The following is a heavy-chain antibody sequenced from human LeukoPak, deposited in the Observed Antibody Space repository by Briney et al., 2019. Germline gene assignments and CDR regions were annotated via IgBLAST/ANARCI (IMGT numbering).Heavy chain of an antibody. CDR2: IWYDGSNK. V-gene: IGHV3-33*01. J-gene: IGHJ4*02. CDR1: GFTFSSYG. Sequence: GALRLSCAASGFTFSSYGMHWVRQAPGKGLEWVAVIWYDGSNKYYADSVKGRFTISRDNSKNTLYLQMNSLRAEDTAVYYCARGRGFGEFNSDYWGQGTLVTVSS. D-gene: IGHD3-10*01. CDR3: ARGRGFGEFNSDY.